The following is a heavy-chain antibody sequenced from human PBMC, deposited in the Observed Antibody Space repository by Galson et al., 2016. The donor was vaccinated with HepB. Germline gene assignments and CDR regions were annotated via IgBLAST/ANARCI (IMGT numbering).Heavy chain of an antibody. Sequence: SLRLSCAASGFTFDDYGLTWVRQAPGRGLEWVSGINWNGDSTAYGDSVRGRFTISRDNARNSLYLQMNSLRAEDTALYYCARSFFRRTVNWTPFDYWGQGTLVTVSS. V-gene: IGHV3-20*04. CDR3: ARSFFRRTVNWTPFDY. CDR1: GFTFDDYG. CDR2: INWNGDST. J-gene: IGHJ4*02. D-gene: IGHD1-1*01.